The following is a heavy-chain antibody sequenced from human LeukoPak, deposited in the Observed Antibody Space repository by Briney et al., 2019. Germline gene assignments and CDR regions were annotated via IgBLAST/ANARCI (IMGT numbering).Heavy chain of an antibody. D-gene: IGHD3-9*01. CDR1: GGSISSSSYY. CDR3: ARHDILTGYPSGGFDY. V-gene: IGHV4-61*05. Sequence: SETLSLTCTVSGGSISSSSYYWGWIRQPPGKGLEWIGYIYYSGSTNYNPSLKSRVTISLDTSRNQFSLKLNSVTAADTAVYYCARHDILTGYPSGGFDYWGQGTLVTVSS. J-gene: IGHJ4*02. CDR2: IYYSGST.